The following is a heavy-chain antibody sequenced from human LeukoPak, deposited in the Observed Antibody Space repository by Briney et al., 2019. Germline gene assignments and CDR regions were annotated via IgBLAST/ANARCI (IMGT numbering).Heavy chain of an antibody. D-gene: IGHD4-11*01. CDR2: IHHRAGT. CDR1: GESITSDNW. J-gene: IGHJ4*02. V-gene: IGHV4-55*08. Sequence: PSETLSLTCALSGESITSDNWWSWVRQAPGKGLEWIGEIHHRAGTNYNPSLRSRVTMSIDSSQDQFYLHLQSVTAADTGMYFCAKDLGSNPGYWGQGTLVTVSS. CDR3: AKDLGSNPGY.